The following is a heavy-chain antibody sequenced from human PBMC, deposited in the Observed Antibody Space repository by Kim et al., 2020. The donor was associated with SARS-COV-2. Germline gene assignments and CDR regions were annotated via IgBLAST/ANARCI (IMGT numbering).Heavy chain of an antibody. Sequence: SETLSHTCTVSGGSISSYYWSWIRQPPGKGLEWIGYISHSGSTNYNPSLKSRVTISIDTSKNQFSLNLSSVTAADTAVYYCARGAIVGVDPWGQGTLVTV. CDR1: GGSISSYY. D-gene: IGHD3-22*01. J-gene: IGHJ5*02. CDR3: ARGAIVGVDP. V-gene: IGHV4-59*08. CDR2: ISHSGST.